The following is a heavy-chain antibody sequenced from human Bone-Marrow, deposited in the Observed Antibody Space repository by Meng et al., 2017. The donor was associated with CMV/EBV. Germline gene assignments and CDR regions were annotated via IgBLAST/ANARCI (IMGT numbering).Heavy chain of an antibody. J-gene: IGHJ3*01. V-gene: IGHV1-69*10. CDR3: ARGKTAIVSNDAFPV. Sequence: SVKVSCKASGDSLGSHTFAWVRQAPGQGREWMGGIIPVPGITAYAQRFQGRVTITADTSTNDVYMVLSGLRSDDTAVYYCARGKTAIVSNDAFPVWGQGTMVTVSS. CDR2: IIPVPGIT. D-gene: IGHD5/OR15-5a*01. CDR1: GDSLGSHT.